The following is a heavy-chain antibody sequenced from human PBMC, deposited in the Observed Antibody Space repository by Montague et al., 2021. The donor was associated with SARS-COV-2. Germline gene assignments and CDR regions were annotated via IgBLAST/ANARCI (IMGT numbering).Heavy chain of an antibody. CDR2: MYFTGKT. CDR1: GDSITNHY. V-gene: IGHV4-4*07. D-gene: IGHD3-10*01. J-gene: IGHJ5*02. Sequence: SETLSLTCSVSGDSITNHYWSWIRRPAGKGLEWIGRMYFTGKTNFSPFFSSRLTMSADTSKNQFSLKLTSVTAADTAIYFCARDRFDFGAGRQGTIDLRGQGTLVTVSS. CDR3: ARDRFDFGAGRQGTIDL.